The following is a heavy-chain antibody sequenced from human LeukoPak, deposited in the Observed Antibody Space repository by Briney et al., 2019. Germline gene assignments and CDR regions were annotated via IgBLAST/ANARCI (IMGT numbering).Heavy chain of an antibody. V-gene: IGHV3-23*01. CDR3: AKGLITMIVVVKAPVDY. CDR1: GFTFSSYG. D-gene: IGHD3-22*01. J-gene: IGHJ4*02. CDR2: ISGSGGST. Sequence: GGSLRLSCAASGFTFSSYGMSWVRQAPGKGLEWVSAISGSGGSTYYADSVKGRFTISRDNSKNTLYLQMNSLRAEDTAVYYCAKGLITMIVVVKAPVDYWGQGTLVTVSS.